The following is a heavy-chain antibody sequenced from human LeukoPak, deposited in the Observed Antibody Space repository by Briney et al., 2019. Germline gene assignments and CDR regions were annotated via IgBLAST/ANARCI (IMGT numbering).Heavy chain of an antibody. Sequence: ASVKVSCKASVYTFTSYDINWVRQATGQGLEWMGWMNPNSGNTGYAQKFQGRVTMTRDTSTSTVYMELSSLRSEDTAVYYCARDHYHKVHSVMVTAPDYWGQGTLVIVSS. J-gene: IGHJ4*02. CDR1: VYTFTSYD. CDR3: ARDHYHKVHSVMVTAPDY. D-gene: IGHD2-21*02. V-gene: IGHV1-8*01. CDR2: MNPNSGNT.